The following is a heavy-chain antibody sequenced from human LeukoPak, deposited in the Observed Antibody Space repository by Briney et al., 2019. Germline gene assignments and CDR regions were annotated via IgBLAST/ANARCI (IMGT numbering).Heavy chain of an antibody. CDR3: AKEARPYSSSWNAEYFQH. CDR2: IYSGGST. V-gene: IGHV3-66*01. Sequence: AGGSLRLSCAASGFTVSSNYMSWVRQAPGKGLEWVSVIYSGGSTYYADSVKGRFTISRDNSKNTLYLQMNSLRAEDTAVYYCAKEARPYSSSWNAEYFQHWGQGTLVTVPS. CDR1: GFTVSSNY. J-gene: IGHJ1*01. D-gene: IGHD6-13*01.